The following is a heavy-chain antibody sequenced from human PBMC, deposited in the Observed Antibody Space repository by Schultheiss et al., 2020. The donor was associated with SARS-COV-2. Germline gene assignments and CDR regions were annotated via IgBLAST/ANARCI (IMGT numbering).Heavy chain of an antibody. J-gene: IGHJ4*02. Sequence: GESLKISCAASGFTFSSYSMNWVRQAPGKGLEWVAVIWYDGSNKYYADSVKGRFTISRHNSKNTLYLQMNSLRAEDTAVYYCAKTYSRGWGAFDNWGQGTLVTVSS. CDR2: IWYDGSNK. V-gene: IGHV3-30*02. D-gene: IGHD6-19*01. CDR3: AKTYSRGWGAFDN. CDR1: GFTFSSYS.